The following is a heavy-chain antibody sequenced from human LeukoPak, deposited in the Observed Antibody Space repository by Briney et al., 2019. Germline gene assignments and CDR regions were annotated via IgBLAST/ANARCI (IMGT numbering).Heavy chain of an antibody. J-gene: IGHJ4*01. V-gene: IGHV3-11*01. Sequence: PGGSLRLSCAASGFTFSDYYMSWIRQAPGKGLEWVSYISSSGSTIYYADSVKGRFTISRDNAKNSLYLQMNSLRAEDTAAYYCARAPQEYDYVWGSYPDDWGHVTLVTGSS. CDR2: ISSSGSTI. D-gene: IGHD3-16*02. CDR3: ARAPQEYDYVWGSYPDD. CDR1: GFTFSDYY.